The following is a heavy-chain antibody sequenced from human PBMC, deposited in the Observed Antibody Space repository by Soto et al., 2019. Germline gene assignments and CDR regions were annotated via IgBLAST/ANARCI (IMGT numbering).Heavy chain of an antibody. CDR3: ATVRFFDY. V-gene: IGHV3-23*01. J-gene: IGHJ4*02. D-gene: IGHD3-3*01. Sequence: VQLLESVGGLVQPGGSLRLSCAASEFIFSSYAMTWVRQVPGKGLEWVSAISGSGGSTYYADSVKGRFTISRDNSKNTVYLQMNGLRAEDTAVNYCATVRFFDYWGQGTLVTVSS. CDR1: EFIFSSYA. CDR2: ISGSGGST.